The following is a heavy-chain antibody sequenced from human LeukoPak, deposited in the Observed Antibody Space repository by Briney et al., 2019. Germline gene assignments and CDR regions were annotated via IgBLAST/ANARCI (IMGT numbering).Heavy chain of an antibody. V-gene: IGHV3-21*01. CDR3: ARDPSLGGGAI. CDR2: ISSSSSYI. J-gene: IGHJ4*02. CDR1: GFTVSSNY. D-gene: IGHD3-16*01. Sequence: GGSLRLSCAASGFTVSSNYMSWVRQAPGKGLEWVSSISSSSSYIYYADSVKGRFTISRDNAKNSLYLQMNSLRAEDTAVYYCARDPSLGGGAIWGQGTLVTVSS.